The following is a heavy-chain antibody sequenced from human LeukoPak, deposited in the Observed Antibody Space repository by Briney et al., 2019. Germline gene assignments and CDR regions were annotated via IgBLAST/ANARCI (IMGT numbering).Heavy chain of an antibody. CDR3: ARDREDIVVVPAAMDYYYYYYMDV. CDR1: GFTFSSYW. CDR2: INSDGSST. V-gene: IGHV3-74*01. Sequence: GGSLRLSCAASGFTFSSYWMHWVRQAPGKGLVWVSRINSDGSSTSYADSVKGRFTISRDNSKNTLYLQMNSLRAEDTAVYYCARDREDIVVVPAAMDYYYYYYMDVWGKGTTVTVSS. J-gene: IGHJ6*03. D-gene: IGHD2-2*01.